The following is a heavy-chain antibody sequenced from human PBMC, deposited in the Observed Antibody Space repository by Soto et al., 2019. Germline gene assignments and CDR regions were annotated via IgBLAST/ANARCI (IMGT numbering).Heavy chain of an antibody. V-gene: IGHV1-58*01. CDR3: AAVSPATAFDY. CDR1: GFTFTSSA. Sequence: QMQLVQSGPEVKKPGTSVKVSCKASGFTFTSSAVQWVRQARGQRLEWIGWIVVGSGNTNYAQKLQDSVTNTRDMSKSTAYMELSSLRSEDTAVYYCAAVSPATAFDYWGQGTLVTVSS. D-gene: IGHD2-2*01. J-gene: IGHJ4*02. CDR2: IVVGSGNT.